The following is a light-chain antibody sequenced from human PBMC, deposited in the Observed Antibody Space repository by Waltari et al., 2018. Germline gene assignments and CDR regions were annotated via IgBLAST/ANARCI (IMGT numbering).Light chain of an antibody. CDR1: SSNLWNNY. Sequence: QSVLTQPPSVSAAPGQRVTISCSRGSSNLWNNYVSWYRQFPGTAPKLLIYENTERPSGIPGRFSGSKSGTSATLDITGLQAGDEADYYCGTWDSSLSGAVFGGGTHLTVL. V-gene: IGLV1-51*02. J-gene: IGLJ7*01. CDR3: GTWDSSLSGAV. CDR2: ENT.